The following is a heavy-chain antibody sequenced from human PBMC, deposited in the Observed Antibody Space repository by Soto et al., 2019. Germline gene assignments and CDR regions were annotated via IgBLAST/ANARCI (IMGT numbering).Heavy chain of an antibody. J-gene: IGHJ4*02. CDR1: RFTFSDYS. CDR2: ISGGGETI. V-gene: IGHV3-48*02. CDR3: ARESPSSQWLPTRYFDY. Sequence: EVQLVESGGDLVQPGGSLSLSCAASRFTFSDYSMNWVRQARGKGLVWVSYISGGGETIYYADSVRGRFTISRDNAKNSLFLQMNSLRDEDTAVYYCARESPSSQWLPTRYFDYWGQGTLVTVSA. D-gene: IGHD6-19*01.